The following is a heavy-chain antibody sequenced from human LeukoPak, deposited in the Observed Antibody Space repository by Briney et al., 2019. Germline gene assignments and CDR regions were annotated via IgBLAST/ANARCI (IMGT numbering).Heavy chain of an antibody. CDR3: ARGFNRGFDP. D-gene: IGHD1-14*01. V-gene: IGHV3-53*01. CDR1: GFTVSSNY. Sequence: PGGSLRLSCAASGFTVSSNYMSWVRQAPGKGLEWVSVIYAGGSTYYADSVKDRFAFSRDNSKNTLYLQMNSLRAEDTAVYYRARGFNRGFDPWGQGTLVTVSS. CDR2: IYAGGST. J-gene: IGHJ5*02.